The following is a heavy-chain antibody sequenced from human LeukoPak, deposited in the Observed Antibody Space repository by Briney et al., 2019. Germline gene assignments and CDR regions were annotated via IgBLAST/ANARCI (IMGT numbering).Heavy chain of an antibody. Sequence: GGSLRLSCAASGFTFSGYAMSWVRQAPGKGLEWVSAISGSGGSTYYADSVKGRFTISSDNSKNALYLQMNSLRAEDTAVYYCARELNGYDYWGQGTLVTVSS. V-gene: IGHV3-23*01. J-gene: IGHJ4*02. CDR1: GFTFSGYA. D-gene: IGHD6-13*01. CDR2: ISGSGGST. CDR3: ARELNGYDY.